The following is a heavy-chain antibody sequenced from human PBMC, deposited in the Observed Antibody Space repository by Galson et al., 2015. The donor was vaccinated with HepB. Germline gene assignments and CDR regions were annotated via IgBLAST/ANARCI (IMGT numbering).Heavy chain of an antibody. V-gene: IGHV1-46*04. CDR1: GYTFTSYH. CDR2: INPSGGST. CDR3: ARDPIHPPIGAAAPYYYYYGMDV. Sequence: SVKVSCKASGYTFTSYHMHWVRQAPGQGLEWMGIINPSGGSTSYAQKLQGRVTMTRDTSTSTVYMELSSLRSEDTAVYYCARDPIHPPIGAAAPYYYYYGMDVWGQGTTVTVSS. J-gene: IGHJ6*02. D-gene: IGHD2-2*01.